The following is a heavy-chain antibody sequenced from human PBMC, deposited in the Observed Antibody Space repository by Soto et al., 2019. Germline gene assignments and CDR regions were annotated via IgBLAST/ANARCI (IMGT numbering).Heavy chain of an antibody. CDR3: ARRIAAAGRGWFDP. V-gene: IGHV1-69*02. D-gene: IGHD6-13*01. CDR2: IIPILGIA. J-gene: IGHJ5*02. CDR1: GGTFSSYT. Sequence: QVQLVQSGAEVKKPGSSVKVSCKASGGTFSSYTISWVRQAPGQGLEWMGRIIPILGIANYAQKFKGRVTIAADKSTSTAYMELSSLRAEDTAVYYCARRIAAAGRGWFDPWGQGTLVTVSS.